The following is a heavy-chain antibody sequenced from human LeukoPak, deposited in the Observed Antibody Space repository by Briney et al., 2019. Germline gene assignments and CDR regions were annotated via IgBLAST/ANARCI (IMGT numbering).Heavy chain of an antibody. D-gene: IGHD1-1*01. J-gene: IGHJ3*02. CDR3: AKDRADGDTTDAFDI. V-gene: IGHV3-23*01. Sequence: GGSLRLSCAASGFAFSTLGMSWVRQPPGKGLEWVSALSGGSQDTYYADSVKGRFTISRDNAKNTVYLLMNSLRAEDTAVYYCAKDRADGDTTDAFDIWGQGTMVTVSS. CDR2: LSGGSQDT. CDR1: GFAFSTLG.